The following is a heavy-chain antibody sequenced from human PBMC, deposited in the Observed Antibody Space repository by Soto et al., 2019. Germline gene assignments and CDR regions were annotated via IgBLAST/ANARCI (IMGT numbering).Heavy chain of an antibody. Sequence: SGYSFTSYWISWVRQMPGKGLEWMGRIDPSDSYTNYSPSFQGHVTISADKSISTAYLQWSSLKASDTAMYYCASSYSSSSSGGYGMDVWGQGTTVTVS. CDR3: ASSYSSSSSGGYGMDV. V-gene: IGHV5-10-1*01. CDR1: GYSFTSYW. J-gene: IGHJ6*02. D-gene: IGHD6-6*01. CDR2: IDPSDSYT.